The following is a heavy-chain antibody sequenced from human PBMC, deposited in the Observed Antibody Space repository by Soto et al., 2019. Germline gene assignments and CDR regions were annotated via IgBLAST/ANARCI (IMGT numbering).Heavy chain of an antibody. CDR3: ARGSRVYGSGSPSNWLDA. V-gene: IGHV3-30*09. D-gene: IGHD3-10*01. Sequence: QMHLVESGGGVVQPGKSLRLSCAASGFTFNRHPIHWVRQAPGKGLEWIAVISYDGSTKHSADSVKGRFDISRDNSENIVFMQINSLRPDATAIYYCARGSRVYGSGSPSNWLDAWGQGTLVTVSS. CDR2: ISYDGSTK. J-gene: IGHJ5*02. CDR1: GFTFNRHP.